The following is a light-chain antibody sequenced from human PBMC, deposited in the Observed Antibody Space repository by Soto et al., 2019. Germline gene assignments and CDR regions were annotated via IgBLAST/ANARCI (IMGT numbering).Light chain of an antibody. CDR1: QTVSSSY. CDR3: QQYGSSPLT. CDR2: GAS. J-gene: IGKJ4*01. Sequence: EIVLTQSPGTLSLSPGERATLSCRASQTVSSSYLAWYQHKPGQAPRLLIYGASSRATGIPDRFSGSGSGTDFPLTIRRLEHDDFAVYYCQQYGSSPLTFGGGTKVEIK. V-gene: IGKV3-20*01.